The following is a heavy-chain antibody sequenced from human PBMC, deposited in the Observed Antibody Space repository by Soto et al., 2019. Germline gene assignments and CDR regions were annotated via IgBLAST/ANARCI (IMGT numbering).Heavy chain of an antibody. J-gene: IGHJ4*02. Sequence: QITLKESGPTLVKPTQTLTLTCTFSGFSLSTSGMSVGWIRQPPGKALEWLALIYWNDDKRYSPSLKSSLTITQDTSKNQVVLTMTNVDPVDTATYYCAPRPVRGFPFDSWGQGTLVTVSS. CDR3: APRPVRGFPFDS. D-gene: IGHD6-6*01. CDR2: IYWNDDK. CDR1: GFSLSTSGMS. V-gene: IGHV2-5*01.